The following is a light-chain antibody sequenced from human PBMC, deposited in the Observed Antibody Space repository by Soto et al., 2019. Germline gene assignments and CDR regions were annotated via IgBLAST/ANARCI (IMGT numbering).Light chain of an antibody. V-gene: IGLV3-1*01. Sequence: SYELTQPPSVSVSPGQTASITCSGDKLGDKYACWYQQTPSQSPVMVIYQDSRLPSGIPERFSGSNSGNTATLTISGTQAMYEADYYCQAWDSSTVVFGGGTQLTVL. CDR2: QDS. CDR3: QAWDSSTVV. CDR1: KLGDKY. J-gene: IGLJ2*01.